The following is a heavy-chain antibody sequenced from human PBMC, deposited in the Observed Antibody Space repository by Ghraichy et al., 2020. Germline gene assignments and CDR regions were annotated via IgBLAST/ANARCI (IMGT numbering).Heavy chain of an antibody. CDR3: ARGRPYYDFWSGGEFDY. D-gene: IGHD3-3*01. Sequence: GGSLRLSCAASGFTFSSYDMHWVRQATGKGLEWVSAIGTAGDTYYPGSVKGRFTISRENAKNSLYLQMNSLRAGDTAVYYCARGRPYYDFWSGGEFDYWGQGTLVTVSS. J-gene: IGHJ4*02. CDR2: IGTAGDT. V-gene: IGHV3-13*01. CDR1: GFTFSSYD.